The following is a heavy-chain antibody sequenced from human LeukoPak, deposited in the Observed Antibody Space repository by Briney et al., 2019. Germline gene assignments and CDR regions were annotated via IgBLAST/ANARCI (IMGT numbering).Heavy chain of an antibody. CDR2: IYHSGST. Sequence: SETLSLTCTVSGYSISSGYYWGWIRQPPGEGLEWIGSIYHSGSTYYNPSLKSRVTISVDTSKNQFSLKLSSVTAADTAVYYCARLGGWKWLGYYYYMDVWGKGTTVTVSS. V-gene: IGHV4-38-2*02. D-gene: IGHD3-22*01. J-gene: IGHJ6*03. CDR3: ARLGGWKWLGYYYYMDV. CDR1: GYSISSGYY.